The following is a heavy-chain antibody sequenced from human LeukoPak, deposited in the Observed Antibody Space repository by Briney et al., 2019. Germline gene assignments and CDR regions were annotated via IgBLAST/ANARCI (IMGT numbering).Heavy chain of an antibody. Sequence: PGRSLRLSCAASGFTFSSYAMHWVRQAPGKGLEWVAVISYDGSNKYYADSVKGRFTISRDSSKNTLYLQINSLRVEDTAVYYCARYALYCSTTSCYISYMDVWGKGTTVTVSS. J-gene: IGHJ6*03. CDR2: ISYDGSNK. D-gene: IGHD2-2*01. CDR1: GFTFSSYA. CDR3: ARYALYCSTTSCYISYMDV. V-gene: IGHV3-30*01.